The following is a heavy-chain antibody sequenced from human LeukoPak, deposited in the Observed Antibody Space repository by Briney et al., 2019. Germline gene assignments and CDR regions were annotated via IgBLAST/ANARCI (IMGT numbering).Heavy chain of an antibody. J-gene: IGHJ4*02. CDR3: AKGPDIVATIFDY. Sequence: PGGSLRLSCAASGFTVSSNYMSWVRQAPGKGLEWVSAISGSGGSTYYADSVKGRFTISRDNSKNTLYLQMNSLRAEDTAVYYCAKGPDIVATIFDYWGQGTLVTVSS. V-gene: IGHV3-23*01. CDR1: GFTVSSNY. CDR2: ISGSGGST. D-gene: IGHD5-12*01.